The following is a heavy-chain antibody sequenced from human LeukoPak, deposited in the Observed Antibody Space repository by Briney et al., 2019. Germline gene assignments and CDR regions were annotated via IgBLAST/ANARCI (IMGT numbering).Heavy chain of an antibody. Sequence: SETLSLTCTVSGGSINSYYWSWIRQPPGKGLEWIGYIYYSGSTNYNPSLKSRVTISVDTSKNQFSLKLSSVTAADTAVYYCARATAAGLDYWGQGTLVTVSS. CDR1: GGSINSYY. J-gene: IGHJ4*02. CDR3: ARATAAGLDY. D-gene: IGHD6-13*01. V-gene: IGHV4-59*01. CDR2: IYYSGST.